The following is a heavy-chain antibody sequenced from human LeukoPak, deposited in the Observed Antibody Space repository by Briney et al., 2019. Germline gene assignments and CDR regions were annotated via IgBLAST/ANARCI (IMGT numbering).Heavy chain of an antibody. V-gene: IGHV3-23*01. CDR3: ARDSGWWRFDF. CDR2: ISGRDGYT. Sequence: GGSLRLSCAASGFTFRTYAMSWVRQAPGKGLEWVSIISGRDGYTHYADAVKGRSIISRDNSKNTLYLQMNSLRVEDTAVYYCARDSGWWRFDFWGQGTLVTVSS. J-gene: IGHJ4*02. CDR1: GFTFRTYA. D-gene: IGHD6-13*01.